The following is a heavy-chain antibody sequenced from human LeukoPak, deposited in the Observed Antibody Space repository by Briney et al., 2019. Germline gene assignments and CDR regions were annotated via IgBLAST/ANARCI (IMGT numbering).Heavy chain of an antibody. Sequence: ASVKVSCKASGGTFSSYAISWVRQAPGQGLEWMGWINPNSGGTNYAQKFQGRVTMTRDTSISTAYMELSRLRSDDTAVYCCARGREWGIKDAFDIWGQGTMVTVSS. D-gene: IGHD3-16*01. V-gene: IGHV1-2*02. CDR1: GGTFSSYA. J-gene: IGHJ3*02. CDR3: ARGREWGIKDAFDI. CDR2: INPNSGGT.